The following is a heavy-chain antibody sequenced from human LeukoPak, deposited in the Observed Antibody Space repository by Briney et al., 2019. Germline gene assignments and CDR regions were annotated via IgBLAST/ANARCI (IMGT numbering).Heavy chain of an antibody. D-gene: IGHD5/OR15-5a*01. Sequence: ASVKVSCKASGYTFSSYYMHWVRQAPGQGLEWMGWINPNGGDTNYAQNFQGRVTMTRDTSISTASMELSSLRSDDTAVYYCARGGVYDYLFDYWGQGTLVTVSS. CDR1: GYTFSSYY. J-gene: IGHJ4*02. CDR3: ARGGVYDYLFDY. V-gene: IGHV1-2*02. CDR2: INPNGGDT.